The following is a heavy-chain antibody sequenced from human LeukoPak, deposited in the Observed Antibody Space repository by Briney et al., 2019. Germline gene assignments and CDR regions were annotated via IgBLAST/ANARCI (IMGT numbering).Heavy chain of an antibody. CDR1: GFTFSSYN. CDR2: ISSSGDYI. J-gene: IGHJ6*03. CDR3: ARMAAYCGGDCDYYYYYMDV. D-gene: IGHD2-21*02. Sequence: PGGSLRLSCAASGFTFSSYNMNWVRQAPGKGLEWVSSISSSGDYIYYADSVKGRFTISRDNAKNSLYLQMNSLRAEDTAVYYCARMAAYCGGDCDYYYYYMDVWGKGTTVTISS. V-gene: IGHV3-21*01.